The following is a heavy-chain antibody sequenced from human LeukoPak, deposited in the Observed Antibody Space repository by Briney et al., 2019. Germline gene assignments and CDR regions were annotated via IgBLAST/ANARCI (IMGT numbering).Heavy chain of an antibody. CDR1: GGSISSSRYY. CDR2: IYYSGST. Sequence: SETLSLTCTVSGGSISSSRYYWGWIRQPPGKGLEWIGSIYYSGSTYYNPSLKSRVTISVDTSKNQFSLKLSSVTAADTAVYYCARGSGEAAADYWGQGTLVTVSS. CDR3: ARGSGEAAADY. V-gene: IGHV4-39*01. D-gene: IGHD6-13*01. J-gene: IGHJ4*02.